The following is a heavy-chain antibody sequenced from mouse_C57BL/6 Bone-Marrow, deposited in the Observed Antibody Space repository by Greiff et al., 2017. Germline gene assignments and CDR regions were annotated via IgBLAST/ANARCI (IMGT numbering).Heavy chain of an antibody. D-gene: IGHD6-1*01. J-gene: IGHJ3*01. Sequence: VQLQQPGPELVKPGASVKISCKASGYTFTDYYMNWVKQSHGKSLEWIGDINPNNGGTSYNQKFKGKATLTVDKSSSTAYMELRSLTSEDSAVSYCAREPPAYWGQGTLVTVSA. CDR1: GYTFTDYY. CDR2: INPNNGGT. CDR3: AREPPAY. V-gene: IGHV1-26*01.